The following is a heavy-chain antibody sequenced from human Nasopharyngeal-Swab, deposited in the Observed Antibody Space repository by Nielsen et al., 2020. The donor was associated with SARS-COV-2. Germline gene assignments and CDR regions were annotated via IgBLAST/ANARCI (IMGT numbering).Heavy chain of an antibody. CDR3: AKTLNPYCSSTSCYSGGMDV. J-gene: IGHJ6*02. CDR2: ISWNSGSI. CDR1: GFTFDDYA. V-gene: IGHV3-9*01. Sequence: SPKISCAASGFTFDDYAMHWVRQAPGKGLEWVSGISWNSGSIGYADSVKGRFTISRDNAKNSLYLQMNSLRAEDTALYYCAKTLNPYCSSTSCYSGGMDVWGQGTTVTVSS. D-gene: IGHD2-2*01.